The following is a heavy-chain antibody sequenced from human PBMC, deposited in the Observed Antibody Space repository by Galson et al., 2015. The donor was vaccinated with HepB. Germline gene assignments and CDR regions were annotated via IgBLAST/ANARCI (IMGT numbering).Heavy chain of an antibody. CDR2: ISSSSSYI. CDR3: ARDQVVVTLLEFNAFDI. V-gene: IGHV3-21*01. CDR1: GFTFSSYS. J-gene: IGHJ3*02. D-gene: IGHD3-22*01. Sequence: SLRLSCAASGFTFSSYSMNWVRQAPGKGLEWVSSISSSSSYIYYADSMKGRFTITRDNDKNSLYLQMNSLRAEDTAVYYCARDQVVVTLLEFNAFDIWGQGTMVTVSS.